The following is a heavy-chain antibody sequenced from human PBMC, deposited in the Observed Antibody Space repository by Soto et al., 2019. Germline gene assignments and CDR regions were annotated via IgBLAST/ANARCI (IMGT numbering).Heavy chain of an antibody. V-gene: IGHV3-23*01. D-gene: IGHD1-26*01. CDR1: GLSLSGYA. CDR2: VSGSGGTT. Sequence: EVQLMESGGGLVQPGESLRLSCVVSGLSLSGYALSWVRQAPGKGLEWVSAVSGSGGTTYYADSVKGRFTISRDNSKNALYLQMNGLRVEATAKYFCAKDGRRVGPPLYWLDSWGQGTQVTVTS. J-gene: IGHJ5*01. CDR3: AKDGRRVGPPLYWLDS.